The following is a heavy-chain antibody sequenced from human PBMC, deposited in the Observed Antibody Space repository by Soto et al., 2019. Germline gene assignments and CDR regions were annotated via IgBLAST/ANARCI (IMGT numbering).Heavy chain of an antibody. J-gene: IGHJ6*02. CDR1: GFTFSSYG. CDR2: IWYDGSNK. D-gene: IGHD3-9*01. V-gene: IGHV3-33*01. Sequence: GGSLRLSCAASGFTFSSYGMHWVRQAPGKGLEWVAVIWYDGSNKYYADSVKGRFTISRDNSKNTLYLQMNSLRAEDTAVYYCARLRYFDWLYHYYYGMDVWGQGTTVTVSS. CDR3: ARLRYFDWLYHYYYGMDV.